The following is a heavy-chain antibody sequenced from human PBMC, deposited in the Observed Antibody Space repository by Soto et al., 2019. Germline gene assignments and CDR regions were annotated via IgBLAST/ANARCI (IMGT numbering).Heavy chain of an antibody. V-gene: IGHV3-48*01. CDR1: GFTFSSYS. CDR2: ISSSSSTI. CDR3: ARHPERIAEIGWFDP. Sequence: EVQLVESGGGLVQPGGSLRLSCAASGFTFSSYSMNWVRQAPGKGLEWVSYISSSSSTIYYADSVKGRCTISRDNAKNSLYLQMNRLGAEDTAVYYCARHPERIAEIGWFDPWGQGTLVTVSS. D-gene: IGHD6-13*01. J-gene: IGHJ5*02.